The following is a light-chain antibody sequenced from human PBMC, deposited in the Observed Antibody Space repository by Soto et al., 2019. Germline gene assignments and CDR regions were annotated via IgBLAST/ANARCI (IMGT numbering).Light chain of an antibody. CDR3: QQYNDYWT. Sequence: DIQMTQSPSTLSASVGDRVVITCRASQSITTWLAWYQQKPGKAPKLLIYDASSLESGVPSRFSGSGSGTEFTLTISSLQTHDFETSYCQQYNDYWTFGQGTKVDIK. CDR2: DAS. V-gene: IGKV1-5*01. CDR1: QSITTW. J-gene: IGKJ1*01.